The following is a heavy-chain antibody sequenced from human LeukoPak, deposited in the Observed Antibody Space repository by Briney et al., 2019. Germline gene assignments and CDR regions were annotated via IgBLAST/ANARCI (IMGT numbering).Heavy chain of an antibody. CDR1: GYSISSGYY. D-gene: IGHD3-10*01. V-gene: IGHV4-38-2*02. J-gene: IGHJ4*02. CDR2: IYHSGGT. Sequence: SETLSLTCTVSGYSISSGYYWGWIRQPPGKGLEWIGSIYHSGGTYYNPSLKSRVTISVDTSKNQCSLKLSSVTAADTAVYYCARGREYLDYWGQGTLVTVSS. CDR3: ARGREYLDY.